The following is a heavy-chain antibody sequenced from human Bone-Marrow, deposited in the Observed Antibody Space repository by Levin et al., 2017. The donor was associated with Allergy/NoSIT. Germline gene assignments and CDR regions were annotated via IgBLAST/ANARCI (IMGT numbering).Heavy chain of an antibody. Sequence: GGSLRLSCAASGFTFSGSAIHWVRQASGKGLEWVGRIRSKVNSYATVYAASVKGRFTISRDDSKNTTYLQMNSLKTEDTAMYYCTRRSSSSLSNWFDPWGQGTLVTVSS. CDR1: GFTFSGSA. V-gene: IGHV3-73*01. J-gene: IGHJ5*02. D-gene: IGHD6-6*01. CDR2: IRSKVNSYAT. CDR3: TRRSSSSLSNWFDP.